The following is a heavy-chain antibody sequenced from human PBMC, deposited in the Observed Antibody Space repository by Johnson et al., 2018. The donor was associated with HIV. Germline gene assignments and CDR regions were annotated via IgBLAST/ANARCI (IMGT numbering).Heavy chain of an antibody. V-gene: IGHV3-7*01. CDR1: GFTFDDYA. D-gene: IGHD1-7*01. CDR3: AKWGTITGTTGVFDI. Sequence: VQLVESGGGVVQPGRSLRLSCAASGFTFDDYAMHWVRQAPGKGLEWVANINEDGSNKFYVDSVKGRFTISRDNAKNSLSLQMNSLRAEDTAVYYCAKWGTITGTTGVFDIWGQGTMVTVSS. CDR2: INEDGSNK. J-gene: IGHJ3*02.